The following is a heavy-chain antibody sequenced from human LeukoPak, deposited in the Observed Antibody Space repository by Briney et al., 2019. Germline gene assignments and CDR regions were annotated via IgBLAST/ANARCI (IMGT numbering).Heavy chain of an antibody. D-gene: IGHD3-22*01. V-gene: IGHV4-34*01. Sequence: PSETLSLTCTVSGGSISSYYWSWIRQPPGKGLEWIGEINHSGSTNYNPSLKSRVTISVDTSKNQFSLKLSSVTAADTAVHYCARVTMIVVGWGQGTLVTVSS. CDR1: GGSISSYY. J-gene: IGHJ4*02. CDR3: ARVTMIVVG. CDR2: INHSGST.